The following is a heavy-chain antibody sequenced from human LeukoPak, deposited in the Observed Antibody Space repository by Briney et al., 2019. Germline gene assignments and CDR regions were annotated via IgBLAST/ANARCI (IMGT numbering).Heavy chain of an antibody. J-gene: IGHJ4*02. CDR3: AKVGSIVVVPAANFDY. CDR1: GFTFSSYA. V-gene: IGHV3-23*01. D-gene: IGHD2-2*01. CDR2: ISGSGGST. Sequence: PGGSLRLSCAASGFTFSSYAMSWVRQDPGKGLEWVSAISGSGGSTYYADSVKGRFTISRDNSKNTLYLQMNSLRAEDTAVYYCAKVGSIVVVPAANFDYWGQGTLVTVSS.